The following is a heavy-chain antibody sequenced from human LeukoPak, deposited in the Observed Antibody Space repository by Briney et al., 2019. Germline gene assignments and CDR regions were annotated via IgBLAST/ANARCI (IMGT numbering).Heavy chain of an antibody. J-gene: IGHJ4*02. Sequence: PSETLSLTCTVSGGSISSYYWSWIRQPPGKGLEWIGYIYYSGSTNYNPSLKSRVTISVDTSKNQFSLKLSSVIAADTAVYYCARDDRVVRGVISHWGQGTLVTVSS. V-gene: IGHV4-59*01. D-gene: IGHD3-10*01. CDR2: IYYSGST. CDR1: GGSISSYY. CDR3: ARDDRVVRGVISH.